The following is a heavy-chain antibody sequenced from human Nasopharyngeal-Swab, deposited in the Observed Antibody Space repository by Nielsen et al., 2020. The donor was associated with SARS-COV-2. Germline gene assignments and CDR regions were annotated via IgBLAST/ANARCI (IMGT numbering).Heavy chain of an antibody. CDR1: RFIFTSFC. J-gene: IGHJ4*02. V-gene: IGHV3-73*01. CDR3: TRCGGGCYSGRDY. D-gene: IGHD2-15*01. CDR2: LRNKRKNYAT. Sequence: GGALRLSPAAPRFIFTSFCMHRVRPAFGGGGGWGARLRNKRKNYATAYSASVKGRFIIFRDDPTNTAYLQMNSLKTEDTAMYYCTRCGGGCYSGRDYWGQGTLVTVSS.